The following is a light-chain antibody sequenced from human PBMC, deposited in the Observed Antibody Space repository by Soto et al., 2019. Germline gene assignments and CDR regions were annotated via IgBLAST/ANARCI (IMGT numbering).Light chain of an antibody. CDR1: QSVSSNY. Sequence: ESVVTQSPGTLSLSPWERATLSCRASQSVSSNYLAWYQQKPGQAPRLLIYGASTRATGIPDRFSGSGSGTDFTLTISRLEPEDFAVYYCQQFGSSRTFGQGTKVDIK. CDR2: GAS. CDR3: QQFGSSRT. V-gene: IGKV3-20*01. J-gene: IGKJ1*01.